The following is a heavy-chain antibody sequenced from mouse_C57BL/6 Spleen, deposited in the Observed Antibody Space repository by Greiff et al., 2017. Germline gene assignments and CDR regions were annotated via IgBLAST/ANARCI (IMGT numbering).Heavy chain of an antibody. D-gene: IGHD3-2*02. Sequence: EVKVEESGPGLVKPSQSLSLTCSVTGYSITSGYYWNWIRQFPGNKLEWLGYIIYGCRNNYNPSLKNRISIARYTSKNQFFLKLNSGTTEDTATYYCARGKPPQLRGLAYWGQGTLGTVSA. CDR1: GYSITSGYY. V-gene: IGHV3-6*01. J-gene: IGHJ3*01. CDR3: ARGKPPQLRGLAY. CDR2: IIYGCRN.